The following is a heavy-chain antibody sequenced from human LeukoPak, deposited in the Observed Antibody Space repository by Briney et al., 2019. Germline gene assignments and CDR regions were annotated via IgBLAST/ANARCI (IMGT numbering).Heavy chain of an antibody. CDR3: ARRPPTGYCSSTSCYGVDY. Sequence: SETLSLTCTVSGGSISSSSYYWGWIRQPPGKGLEWIVSIYYSGNTYYNPSLKSRITISVDTSKNQFSLKLISVTAADTAVYYGARRPPTGYCSSTSCYGVDYWGQGTLVTVSS. CDR2: IYYSGNT. D-gene: IGHD2-2*01. CDR1: GGSISSSSYY. V-gene: IGHV4-39*01. J-gene: IGHJ4*02.